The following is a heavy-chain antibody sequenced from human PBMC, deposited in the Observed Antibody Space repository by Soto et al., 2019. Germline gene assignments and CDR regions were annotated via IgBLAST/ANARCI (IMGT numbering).Heavy chain of an antibody. D-gene: IGHD6-19*01. CDR3: VRGEGGWETY. V-gene: IGHV3-74*01. CDR2: INSDGSST. J-gene: IGHJ4*02. CDR1: GFTFSSYW. Sequence: EVQLMESGGGLVQPGGSLRLSCAASGFTFSSYWMHWVRQAPGKGLVWVSRINSDGSSTTYADSVKGRFTISRDNANNTLYLQMNRLRAEDTAVYYCVRGEGGWETYWGQGTLVTVSS.